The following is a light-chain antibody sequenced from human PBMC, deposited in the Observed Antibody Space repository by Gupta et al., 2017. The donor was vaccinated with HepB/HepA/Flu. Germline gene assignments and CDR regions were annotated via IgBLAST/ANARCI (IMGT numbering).Light chain of an antibody. V-gene: IGKV2-28*01. Sequence: DIVISQSPPSLPVTPGESASISCRSSQSLLQSNGNNYLDWFVQKPGQSPQLLIYLGSNRASGVPDRFSGSGSGTDFTLKIYRVEAEDVGFYYCRQNLQAPFTFGPGTKVDVK. CDR3: RQNLQAPFT. CDR2: LGS. J-gene: IGKJ3*01. CDR1: QSLLQSNGNNY.